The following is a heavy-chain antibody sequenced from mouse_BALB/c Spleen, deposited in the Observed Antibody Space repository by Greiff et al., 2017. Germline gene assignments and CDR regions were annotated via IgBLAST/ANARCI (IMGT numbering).Heavy chain of an antibody. V-gene: IGHV1-69*02. CDR1: GYTFTSYW. CDR2: IDPSDSET. Sequence: VQRVESGAELVKPGAPVKLSCKASGYTFTSYWMNWVKQRPGRGLEWIGRIDPSDSETHYNQKFKDKATLTVDKSSSTAYIQLSSLTSEDSAVYYCARFGNQAMDYWGQGTSVTVSS. D-gene: IGHD2-1*01. J-gene: IGHJ4*01. CDR3: ARFGNQAMDY.